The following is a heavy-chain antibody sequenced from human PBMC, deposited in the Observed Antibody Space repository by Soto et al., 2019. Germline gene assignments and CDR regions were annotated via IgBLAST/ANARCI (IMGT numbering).Heavy chain of an antibody. CDR3: AGYSYGQGWFDP. D-gene: IGHD5-18*01. CDR1: GGTFSSYA. V-gene: IGHV1-69*13. Sequence: ASVKVSCKASGGTFSSYAISWVRQAPGQGLEWMGGIIPIFGTANYAQKFQGRVTITADESTSTAYVELSSLRSEDTAVYYCAGYSYGQGWFDPWGQGTLVTVSS. CDR2: IIPIFGTA. J-gene: IGHJ5*02.